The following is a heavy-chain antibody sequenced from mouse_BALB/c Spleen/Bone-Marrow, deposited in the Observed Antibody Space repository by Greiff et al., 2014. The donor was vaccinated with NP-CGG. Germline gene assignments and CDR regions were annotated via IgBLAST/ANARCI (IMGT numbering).Heavy chain of an antibody. D-gene: IGHD2-1*01. V-gene: IGHV1S22*01. CDR2: IYPGSGST. Sequence: LQQSGSELVRPGASVKLSCKASGYTFTSYWMHWVKQRPGQGLEWIGNIYPGSGSTNYDEKFKSKATLTADTSSSTAYMQLSSLTSEDSAVYYCTRRRGNYYYFDYWGQGTTLTVSS. J-gene: IGHJ2*01. CDR3: TRRRGNYYYFDY. CDR1: GYTFTSYW.